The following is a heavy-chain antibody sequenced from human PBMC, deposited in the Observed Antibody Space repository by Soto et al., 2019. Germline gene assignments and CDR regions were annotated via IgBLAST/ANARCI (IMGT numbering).Heavy chain of an antibody. Sequence: PSQTLSLTCTVPCGSISSYYWRCIRQHPGKGLEWIGYIYYSGSTNYNPSLKSRVTISVDTSKNQFSLKLSSVTAADTAVYYCARFYYGSGSYYYYYYGMDVWGQGTTVTVSS. V-gene: IGHV4-59*01. CDR1: CGSISSYY. CDR2: IYYSGST. D-gene: IGHD3-10*01. CDR3: ARFYYGSGSYYYYYYGMDV. J-gene: IGHJ6*02.